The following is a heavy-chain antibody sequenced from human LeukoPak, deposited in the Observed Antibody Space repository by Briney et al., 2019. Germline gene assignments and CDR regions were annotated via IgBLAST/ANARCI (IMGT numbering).Heavy chain of an antibody. V-gene: IGHV3-53*04. Sequence: GGSLRLSCAASGFIVSNNYMSWVRLAPGKGLEWVSTIYSGGSTYYADSVKGRFNISRHSSKNTLFLQMDSLRDEDTAMYYCARGPEYSYGHFDYWGQGTLVTVSS. CDR1: GFIVSNNY. J-gene: IGHJ4*02. D-gene: IGHD2/OR15-2a*01. CDR3: ARGPEYSYGHFDY. CDR2: IYSGGST.